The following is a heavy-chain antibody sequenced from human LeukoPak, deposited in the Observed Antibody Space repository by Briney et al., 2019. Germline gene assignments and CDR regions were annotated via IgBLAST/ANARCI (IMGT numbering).Heavy chain of an antibody. D-gene: IGHD2-2*01. CDR1: GFTFDDYA. V-gene: IGHV3-9*01. J-gene: IGHJ4*02. CDR3: AKVGCSSTSCYFPYYFDY. Sequence: PGGSLRLSCAASGFTFDDYAMHWVRQAPGKGLERVSGISWNSGSIGYADSVKGRFTISRDNAKNSLYLQMNSLRAEDTALYYCAKVGCSSTSCYFPYYFDYWGQGTLVTVSS. CDR2: ISWNSGSI.